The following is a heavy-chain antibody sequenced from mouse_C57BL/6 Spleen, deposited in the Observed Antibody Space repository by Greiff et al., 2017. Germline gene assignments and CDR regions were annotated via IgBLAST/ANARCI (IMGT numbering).Heavy chain of an antibody. V-gene: IGHV1-47*01. CDR3: ARSKSTGYDFDY. CDR1: GYTFTTYP. D-gene: IGHD2-1*01. J-gene: IGHJ2*01. CDR2: FPPYNDDT. Sequence: VQLQQSGAELVKPGASVKMSSKASGYTFTTYPIEWMKQNHGKSLARIGNFPPYNDDTKYNETFKGKATLTVEQSSSTVYLELSRLTSDDSAVYYCARSKSTGYDFDYWGQGTTLTVSS.